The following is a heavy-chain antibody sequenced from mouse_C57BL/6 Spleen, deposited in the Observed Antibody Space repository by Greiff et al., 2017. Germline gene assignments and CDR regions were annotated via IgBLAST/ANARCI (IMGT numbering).Heavy chain of an antibody. CDR3: ARHEAPHRYGSSWGYFDV. CDR1: GYTFTEYT. Sequence: QVQLQQSGAELVKPGASVKLSCKASGYTFTEYTIPWVKQRSGQGLEWIGWFYPGSGSIKYNEKFKDKATLTADKSSSTVYMELSRLTSEDSAVYFCARHEAPHRYGSSWGYFDVWGTGTTVTVSS. V-gene: IGHV1-62-2*01. D-gene: IGHD1-1*01. J-gene: IGHJ1*03. CDR2: FYPGSGSI.